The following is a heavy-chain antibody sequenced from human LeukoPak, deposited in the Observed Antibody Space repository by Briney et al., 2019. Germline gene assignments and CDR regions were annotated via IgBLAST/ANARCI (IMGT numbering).Heavy chain of an antibody. V-gene: IGHV4-34*01. J-gene: IGHJ4*02. D-gene: IGHD6-13*01. CDR3: AGGGIAAAGFDY. CDR2: IYHSGST. Sequence: SETLSLTCAVYGGSFSGYYWSWIRQPPGKGLEWIGSIYHSGSTYYNPSLKSRVTISVETSKNQFSLKLSSVTAADTAVYYCAGGGIAAAGFDYWGQGTLVTVSS. CDR1: GGSFSGYY.